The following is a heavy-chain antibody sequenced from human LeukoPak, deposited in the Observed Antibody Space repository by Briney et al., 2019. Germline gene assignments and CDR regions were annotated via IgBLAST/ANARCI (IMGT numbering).Heavy chain of an antibody. CDR1: GFTFSRYA. D-gene: IGHD6-19*01. J-gene: IGHJ4*02. CDR2: ISSNGGST. CDR3: VRRLRGWSSGFDY. V-gene: IGHV3-64D*06. Sequence: GGSLRLSCSASGFTFSRYAMHWVRQAPGKGLEYVSAISSNGGSTYYADSVKGRFTISRDNSKNTLYLQMSSLRAEDTAVYYCVRRLRGWSSGFDYWGQGILVTVSS.